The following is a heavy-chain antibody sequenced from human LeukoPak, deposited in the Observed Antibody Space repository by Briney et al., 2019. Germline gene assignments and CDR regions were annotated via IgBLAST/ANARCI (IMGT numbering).Heavy chain of an antibody. CDR3: AREKRYGSGCWFDP. Sequence: SETLSLTCTVSGGSISSGYYWGWIRQPPGKGLEWIGSIYHSGSTYYNPSLKSRVTISVDTSKNQFSLKLSSVTAADTAVYYCAREKRYGSGCWFDPWGQGTLVTVSS. V-gene: IGHV4-38-2*02. J-gene: IGHJ5*02. D-gene: IGHD6-19*01. CDR2: IYHSGST. CDR1: GGSISSGYY.